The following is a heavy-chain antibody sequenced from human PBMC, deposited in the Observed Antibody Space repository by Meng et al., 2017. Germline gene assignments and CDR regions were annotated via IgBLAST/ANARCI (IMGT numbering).Heavy chain of an antibody. CDR2: IKEDGGKK. V-gene: IGHV3-7*01. CDR3: ARDILGGAFDI. J-gene: IGHJ3*02. Sequence: GESLKISCAASGFSFSSYWMSWVRQAPGKGLEWVANIKEDGGKKFYVDSVKGRFTISRDNTNPSLDLQINSERVEDTAVYYCARDILGGAFDIWGQGTMVTVSS. D-gene: IGHD3-3*02. CDR1: GFSFSSYW.